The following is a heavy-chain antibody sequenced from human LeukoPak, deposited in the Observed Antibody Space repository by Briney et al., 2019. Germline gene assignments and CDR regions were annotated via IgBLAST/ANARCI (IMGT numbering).Heavy chain of an antibody. Sequence: SETLSLTCTVSGDSLSRYYWSWIRQPPGKGLEWIGYIYYTGSTNYNPSLKSRVTISVDTSKNQFSLKLSSVTAADTAVYYCARVSAAWFGELLRPADFDYWGQGTLVTVSS. CDR3: ARVSAAWFGELLRPADFDY. D-gene: IGHD3-10*01. CDR1: GDSLSRYY. CDR2: IYYTGST. J-gene: IGHJ4*02. V-gene: IGHV4-59*08.